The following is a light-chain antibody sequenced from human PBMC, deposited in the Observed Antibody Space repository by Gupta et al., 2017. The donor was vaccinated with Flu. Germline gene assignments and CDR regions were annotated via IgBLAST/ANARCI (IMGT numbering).Light chain of an antibody. Sequence: SPSPSAGDRGTITVRSRQSLSSDINWYQQQPGKGPKLLIYGESNLRMGVRSRSSGSGHGTESTFAISSRQLEDFEIYTCQQRYSNPPMLTFGGGTKVEIK. CDR1: QSLSSD. CDR2: GES. J-gene: IGKJ4*01. CDR3: QQRYSNPPMLT. V-gene: IGKV1-39*01.